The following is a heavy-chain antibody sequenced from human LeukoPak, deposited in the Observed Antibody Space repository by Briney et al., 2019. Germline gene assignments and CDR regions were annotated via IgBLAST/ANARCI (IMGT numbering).Heavy chain of an antibody. D-gene: IGHD3-22*01. J-gene: IGHJ3*02. V-gene: IGHV1-18*01. CDR1: GYTFTSYG. Sequence: ASVKVSCKASGYTFTSYGISWVRQAPGQGLEWMGWTSAYNGNTNYAQKLQGGVTMTTDTSTSTAYMELRSLRSDDTAVYYCARDGITMIVVVISDAFDIWGQGTIVTVSS. CDR2: TSAYNGNT. CDR3: ARDGITMIVVVISDAFDI.